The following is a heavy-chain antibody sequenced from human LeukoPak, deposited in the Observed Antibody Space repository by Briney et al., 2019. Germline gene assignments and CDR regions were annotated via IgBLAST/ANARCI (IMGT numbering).Heavy chain of an antibody. D-gene: IGHD4-17*01. Sequence: ASVKVSCKASGYSFTSQAINWVRQAPGQGLEWMGIINPSGGSTSYAQKFQGRVTMTRDTSTSTVYMELSSLRSEDTAVYYCAFGQGYGDYNLPFDYWGQGTLVTVSS. CDR3: AFGQGYGDYNLPFDY. J-gene: IGHJ4*02. CDR2: INPSGGST. V-gene: IGHV1-46*01. CDR1: GYSFTSQA.